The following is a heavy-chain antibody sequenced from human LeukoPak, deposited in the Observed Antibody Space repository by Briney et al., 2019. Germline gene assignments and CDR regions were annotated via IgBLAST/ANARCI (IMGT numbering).Heavy chain of an antibody. J-gene: IGHJ4*02. V-gene: IGHV4-59*01. Sequence: SETLSLTCSVSGGSISNFYWSWIRQPPGRGLEWIGYIYNSGSTNYIPSLKSRVTISIDTSKNQFSLKLSSVTAADTAIYYCARGQIPSAYWGQGTLVTVSS. CDR1: GGSISNFY. CDR3: ARGQIPSAY. CDR2: IYNSGST.